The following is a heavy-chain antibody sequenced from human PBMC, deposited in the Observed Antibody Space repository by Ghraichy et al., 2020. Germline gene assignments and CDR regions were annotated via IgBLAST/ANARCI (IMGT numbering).Heavy chain of an antibody. CDR3: AREGSDNCSSTSCYTNWFDP. V-gene: IGHV4-59*01. CDR1: GGSISSYY. CDR2: IYYSGST. D-gene: IGHD2-2*02. Sequence: GSLRLSCTVSGGSISSYYWSWIRQPPGKGLEWIGYIYYSGSTNYNPSLKSRVTISVDTSKNQFSLKLSSVTAADTAVYYCAREGSDNCSSTSCYTNWFDPWGQGTLVTVSS. J-gene: IGHJ5*02.